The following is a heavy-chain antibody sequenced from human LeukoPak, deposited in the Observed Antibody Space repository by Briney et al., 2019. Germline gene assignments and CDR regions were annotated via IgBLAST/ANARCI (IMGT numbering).Heavy chain of an antibody. CDR1: GYTFISYG. J-gene: IGHJ4*02. CDR2: ISAYNGNT. D-gene: IGHD4-17*01. CDR3: ARGRDYGDFEGFDY. V-gene: IGHV1-18*01. Sequence: ASVKVSCKASGYTFISYGISWVRQAPGQGLEWMGWISAYNGNTSYAQKLQGRVTMTTDTSTSTAYTELRSLRSDDTAVYYCARGRDYGDFEGFDYWGQGTLVTVSS.